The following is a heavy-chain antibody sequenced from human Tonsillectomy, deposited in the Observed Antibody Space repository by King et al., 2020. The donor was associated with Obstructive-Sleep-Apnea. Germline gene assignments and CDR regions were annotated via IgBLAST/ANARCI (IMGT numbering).Heavy chain of an antibody. CDR3: ARVTSSSWDNWFDP. CDR2: ISSSSTYT. CDR1: GFTFSDYY. D-gene: IGHD6-13*01. Sequence: VQLVESGGGLVKPGGSLRLSCAASGFTFSDYYMSWIRQAPGKGLEWLLYISSSSTYTNCADSVKGRFTISRDNAKNSLYLQMNSLRAEDTAVYYCARVTSSSWDNWFDPCGQGTLVTVSS. V-gene: IGHV3-11*06. J-gene: IGHJ5*02.